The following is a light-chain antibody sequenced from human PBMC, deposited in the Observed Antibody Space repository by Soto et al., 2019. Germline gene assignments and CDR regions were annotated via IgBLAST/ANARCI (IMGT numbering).Light chain of an antibody. Sequence: DIVMTQSPDSLAVSLGERATINCKSSQSVLYSSNNKNYLAGYQQKPGQPPKLLIYWASTRESGVPARFSGSGSGTDFTLTISSLQAEDVAVYYCQHYYSTPFTFGPGTKVDIK. CDR1: QSVLYSSNNKNY. CDR3: QHYYSTPFT. J-gene: IGKJ3*01. V-gene: IGKV4-1*01. CDR2: WAS.